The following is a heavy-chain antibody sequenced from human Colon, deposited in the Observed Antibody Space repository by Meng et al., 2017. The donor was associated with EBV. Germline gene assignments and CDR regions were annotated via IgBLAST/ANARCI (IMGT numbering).Heavy chain of an antibody. J-gene: IGHJ4*02. Sequence: VELVQAGSELKQPWVSVKVSCRPSGYTFTSYAINWVRQAPGQGPDWMGWIDPNTGNPTYDQGFTGRFVFSLDTSVSTAYLQINSLRADDTAVYYCARDSPLDGYSLLDYWGQGTLVTVSS. CDR3: ARDSPLDGYSLLDY. CDR1: GYTFTSYA. D-gene: IGHD5-24*01. V-gene: IGHV7-4-1*02. CDR2: IDPNTGNP.